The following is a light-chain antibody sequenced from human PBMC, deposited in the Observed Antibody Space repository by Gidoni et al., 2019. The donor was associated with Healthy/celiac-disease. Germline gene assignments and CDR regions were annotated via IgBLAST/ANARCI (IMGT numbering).Light chain of an antibody. CDR3: QQRSNWPLT. CDR1: QSVSSY. J-gene: IGKJ4*01. V-gene: IGKV3-11*01. Sequence: EIVLTKSPATLSLSPGERATLSGRASQSVSSYLAWYQQKPGQAPRLLIYDASNRATGIPARFSGSGSGTDFTLTISSLEPEDFAVYYCQQRSNWPLTFGGGTKVEIK. CDR2: DAS.